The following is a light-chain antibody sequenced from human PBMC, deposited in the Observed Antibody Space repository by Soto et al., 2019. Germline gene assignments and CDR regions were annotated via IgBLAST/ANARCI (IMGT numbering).Light chain of an antibody. CDR2: DVS. V-gene: IGLV2-11*01. Sequence: QSALTQPRSVSGSPGQSVTISCTGTSSDVGASISVSWYQQHPGKAPKVMIYDVSKRPSGVPDRFSGSKSGNTASLTISGLQAEDEADYYCCSYAGSYTWVFGGGTKLTVL. CDR3: CSYAGSYTWV. J-gene: IGLJ3*02. CDR1: SSDVGASIS.